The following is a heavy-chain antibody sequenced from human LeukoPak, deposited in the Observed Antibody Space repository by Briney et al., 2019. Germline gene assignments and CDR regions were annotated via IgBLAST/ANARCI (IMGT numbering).Heavy chain of an antibody. CDR2: MTPKTGNS. D-gene: IGHD2-2*01. CDR3: ARKTCTTTSCLHP. V-gene: IGHV1-8*01. CDR1: GYMFINYD. Sequence: GASVKVSCKASGYMFINYDINWVRQAAGQGLEWMAWMTPKTGNSGYAQRFQGRVTLTRDTSTDTAYMELSNLGSEDTAVYYCARKTCTTTSCLHPSGQGTLVTVSS. J-gene: IGHJ5*02.